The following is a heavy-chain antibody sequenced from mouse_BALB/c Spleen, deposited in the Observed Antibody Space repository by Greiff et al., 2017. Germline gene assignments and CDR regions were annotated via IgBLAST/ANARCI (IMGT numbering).Heavy chain of an antibody. J-gene: IGHJ3*01. CDR3: ARLEAKRGFAY. CDR1: GYTFSSYW. D-gene: IGHD1-1*01. CDR2: ILPGSGST. Sequence: QVQLQQSGAELMKPGASVKISCKATGYTFSSYWIEWVKQRPGHGLEWIGEILPGSGSTNYNEKFKGKATFTADTSSNTAYMQLSSLTSEDSAVYYCARLEAKRGFAYWGQGTLVTVSA. V-gene: IGHV1-9*01.